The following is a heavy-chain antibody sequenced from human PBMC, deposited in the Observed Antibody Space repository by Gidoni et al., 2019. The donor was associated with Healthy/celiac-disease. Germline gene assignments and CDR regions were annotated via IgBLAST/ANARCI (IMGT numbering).Heavy chain of an antibody. D-gene: IGHD3-22*01. J-gene: IGHJ4*02. CDR2: ISYDGSNK. CDR1: GFTFSSYG. V-gene: IGHV3-30*18. Sequence: QVQLVESGGGVVQPGRSLRLSCAASGFTFSSYGMHWVRQAPGKGLELVAVISYDGSNKYYADSVKGRFTISRDNSKNTLYLQMNSLRAEDTAVYYCANGRPYYYDSSGYDYYFDYWGQGTLVTVSS. CDR3: ANGRPYYYDSSGYDYYFDY.